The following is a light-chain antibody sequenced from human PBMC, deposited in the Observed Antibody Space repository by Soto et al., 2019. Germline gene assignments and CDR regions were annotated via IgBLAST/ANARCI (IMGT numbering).Light chain of an antibody. V-gene: IGKV1-39*01. J-gene: IGKJ2*01. CDR1: QSISTY. CDR3: QQSYSNPYT. Sequence: DIQMTQSPSSLSASVGDRVTITCRASQSISTYLNWYQKEPGKAPKLLIYAASSLQSGVPSRFSGSGSGTDFTLTITSLQPEDFATYYCQQSYSNPYTFDQGTKLEIK. CDR2: AAS.